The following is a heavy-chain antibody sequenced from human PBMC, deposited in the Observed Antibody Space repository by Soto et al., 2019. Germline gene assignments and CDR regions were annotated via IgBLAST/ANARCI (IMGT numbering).Heavy chain of an antibody. CDR2: TYYRSRWYN. J-gene: IGHJ6*03. Sequence: PSQTLSLTCAISGDSVSSNSAAWNWIRQSPSGGLEWLGRTYYRSRWYNDYAVSVRSRITINPDTSKNQFSLHLNSVTPEDTAVYYCAGTTSLQRYYMASWGKGSSVTVSS. CDR1: GDSVSSNSAA. D-gene: IGHD1-7*01. CDR3: AGTTSLQRYYMAS. V-gene: IGHV6-1*01.